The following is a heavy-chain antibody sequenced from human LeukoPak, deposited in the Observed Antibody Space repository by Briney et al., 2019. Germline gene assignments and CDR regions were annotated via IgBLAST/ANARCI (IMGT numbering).Heavy chain of an antibody. CDR1: GYTFTGYY. CDR3: ARDRGSDWKGDPPYFDY. D-gene: IGHD6-19*01. V-gene: IGHV1-69*13. Sequence: GASVKVSCKTSGYTFTGYYMHWVRQAPGQGLEWMGGIIPIFGTANYAQKFQGRVTITADESTSTAYMELSSLRSEDTAVYYCARDRGSDWKGDPPYFDYWGQGTLVTVSS. J-gene: IGHJ4*02. CDR2: IIPIFGTA.